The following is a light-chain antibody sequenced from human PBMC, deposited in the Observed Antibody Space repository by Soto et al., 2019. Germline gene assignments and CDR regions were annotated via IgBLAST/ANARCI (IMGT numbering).Light chain of an antibody. CDR2: DAS. V-gene: IGKV3-15*01. CDR1: QSVSNH. J-gene: IGKJ5*01. Sequence: EIGLTQSPGTLSLSPGERATLSCRANQSVSNHYLAWYHHKPGQAPRLLIYDASTRALDTPTRFAGSGSGTEFTLTISSLQSEDFAVYFCQQYNSWPIAFGEGTRLEIK. CDR3: QQYNSWPIA.